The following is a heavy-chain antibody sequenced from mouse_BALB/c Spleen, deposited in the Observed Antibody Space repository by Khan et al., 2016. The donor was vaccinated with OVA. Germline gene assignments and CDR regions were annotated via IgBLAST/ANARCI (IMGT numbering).Heavy chain of an antibody. CDR2: INPSNGYT. Sequence: VKLQESGAELARPGASVKMSCKASGYTFTSYTIHWIKKRPGQGLEWIGYINPSNGYTNYNQKFKDKATLTKDKSSTTAYLQLSSLTSDDSAVYNCVRDGAYHRTDGWFAYWGQGTLVTVSA. J-gene: IGHJ3*01. V-gene: IGHV1-4*01. D-gene: IGHD2-14*01. CDR3: VRDGAYHRTDGWFAY. CDR1: GYTFTSYT.